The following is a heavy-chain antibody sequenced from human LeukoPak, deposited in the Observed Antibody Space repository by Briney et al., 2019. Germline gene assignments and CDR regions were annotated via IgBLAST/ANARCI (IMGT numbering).Heavy chain of an antibody. V-gene: IGHV3-9*01. D-gene: IGHD1-26*01. Sequence: GGSLRPSCAASGFTFDDYAMHWVRQAPGKGLEWVSGISWNSGSIGYADSVKGRFTISRDNAKTSLYLQMNSLRPEDTALYYCAKDSGFGGIDAFDIWGQGTMVTVSS. J-gene: IGHJ3*02. CDR2: ISWNSGSI. CDR1: GFTFDDYA. CDR3: AKDSGFGGIDAFDI.